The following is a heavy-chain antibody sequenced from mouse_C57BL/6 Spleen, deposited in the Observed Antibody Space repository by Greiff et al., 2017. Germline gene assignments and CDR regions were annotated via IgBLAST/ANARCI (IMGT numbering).Heavy chain of an antibody. V-gene: IGHV1-15*01. CDR3: PRNWEGFGY. J-gene: IGHJ2*01. CDR1: GYTFTDYE. Sequence: VQLQQSGAELVRPGASVTLSCKASGYTFTDYEMHWVKQTPVHGLEWIGAIDPETGGTAYNPKFKGKAILTADKSSSTAYMELRSLTSEDSAVYYCPRNWEGFGYWGQGTTLTVAS. CDR2: IDPETGGT. D-gene: IGHD4-1*01.